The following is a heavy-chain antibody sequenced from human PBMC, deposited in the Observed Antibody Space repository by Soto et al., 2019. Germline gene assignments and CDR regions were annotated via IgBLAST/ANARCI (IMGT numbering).Heavy chain of an antibody. CDR2: ISPMFGAA. CDR3: AREVQFHTHAFVY. J-gene: IGHJ4*02. CDR1: GGTFNTYA. V-gene: IGHV1-69*19. Sequence: QVQLVQSGAEMKKPGSSVKVSCQSSGGTFNTYAMNWVRQAPGQGPEWMGDISPMFGAANYAPKFQGRVTITADESTGTSYMQLSSLTSEDTALYFCAREVQFHTHAFVYWGQGTLVTVSS.